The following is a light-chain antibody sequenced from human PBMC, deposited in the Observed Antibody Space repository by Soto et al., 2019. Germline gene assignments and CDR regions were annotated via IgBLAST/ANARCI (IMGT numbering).Light chain of an antibody. J-gene: IGKJ5*01. V-gene: IGKV1-8*01. CDR2: AAS. CDR3: QQSYSTPMIT. CDR1: QGISSY. Sequence: AIRMTQSPSSLSASTGDRVTITCRASQGISSYLAWYQQKSGKAPKLLIYAASTLQSGVPSRFSGRGSGTAFTLTISSLQPEDFATYYCQQSYSTPMITFGQGTRLEI.